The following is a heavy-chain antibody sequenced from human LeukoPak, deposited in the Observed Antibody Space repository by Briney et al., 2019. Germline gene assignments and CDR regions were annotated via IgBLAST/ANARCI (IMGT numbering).Heavy chain of an antibody. CDR3: AELGITMIGGV. CDR1: GFTFTTYA. CDR2: ISGFGGST. Sequence: PGGSLRLSCGASGFTFTTYAMTWVRQAPGKGLEWVSAISGFGGSTYYADSVKGRFTISGDNSKNTLYLQMNSLRAEGTAVYYCAELGITMIGGVWGKGTTVTISS. V-gene: IGHV3-23*01. D-gene: IGHD3-10*02. J-gene: IGHJ6*04.